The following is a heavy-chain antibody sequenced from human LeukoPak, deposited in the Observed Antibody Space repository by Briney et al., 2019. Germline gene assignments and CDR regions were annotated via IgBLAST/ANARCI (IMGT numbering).Heavy chain of an antibody. CDR1: GGSISSYY. J-gene: IGHJ4*02. Sequence: SETLSLTCTVSGGSISSYYWSWIRQPPGEGLEWIGYIYYSGSTNYNPSLKSRVTISVDTSKNQFSLKLSSVTAADTAVYYCARAREDYGDYVTYYFDYRGQGTLVTVSS. CDR2: IYYSGST. V-gene: IGHV4-59*01. CDR3: ARAREDYGDYVTYYFDY. D-gene: IGHD4-17*01.